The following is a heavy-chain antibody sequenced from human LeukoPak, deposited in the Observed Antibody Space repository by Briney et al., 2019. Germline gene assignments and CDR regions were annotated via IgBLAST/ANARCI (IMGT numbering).Heavy chain of an antibody. J-gene: IGHJ4*02. CDR2: IKQDGSEK. CDR1: GFSFNNYR. V-gene: IGHV3-7*03. D-gene: IGHD3/OR15-3a*01. CDR3: VRGNTDLL. Sequence: GGSLRLSCVASGFSFNNYRMTWVRQAPGKGLEWVANIKQDGSEKQYVDSVKGRFAISRDNAKKSLYLQINTLRAEDTAVYYCVRGNTDLLWGQGTLVTVSS.